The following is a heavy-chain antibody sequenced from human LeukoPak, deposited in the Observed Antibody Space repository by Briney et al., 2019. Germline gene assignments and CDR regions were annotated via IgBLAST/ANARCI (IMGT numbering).Heavy chain of an antibody. J-gene: IGHJ4*02. D-gene: IGHD6-6*01. CDR2: ISGSGGST. CDR1: GFTFSSYA. CDR3: ATKRRQLVPYFDY. V-gene: IGHV3-23*01. Sequence: GGSLRLSCAASGFTFSSYAMSWVRQAPGKGLEWGSAISGSGGSTYYADSVKGRFTISRDNSKNTLYLQMNSLRAEDTAVYYCATKRRQLVPYFDYWGQGTLVTVSS.